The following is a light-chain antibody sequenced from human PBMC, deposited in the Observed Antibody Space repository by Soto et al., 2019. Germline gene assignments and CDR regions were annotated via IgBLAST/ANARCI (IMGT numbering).Light chain of an antibody. CDR3: CSYAGGGAWV. CDR2: EVS. CDR1: SGDIGNYDL. Sequence: QSALTQPASVSGSPGQSITISCTGSSGDIGNYDLVSWYQQIPGRAPKLMIFEVSRRPSGVSKRFSGSKSGNTASLTISGLQAEDEADFHCCSYAGGGAWVFGGGTKLTVL. J-gene: IGLJ3*02. V-gene: IGLV2-23*02.